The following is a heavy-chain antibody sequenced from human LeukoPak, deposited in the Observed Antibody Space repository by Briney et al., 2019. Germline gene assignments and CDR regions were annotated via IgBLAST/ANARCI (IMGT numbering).Heavy chain of an antibody. V-gene: IGHV3-15*01. Sequence: GGSLRLSCAASGFTFSNAWMSWVRQALGKGLEWVGRIKSQTDNGTTDYAAPVKGRFTISRDDSKNTLYLQMNSLKTEDTAVYYCTTFYYWGQGTLVTVSS. CDR3: TTFYY. J-gene: IGHJ4*02. CDR1: GFTFSNAW. CDR2: IKSQTDNGTT.